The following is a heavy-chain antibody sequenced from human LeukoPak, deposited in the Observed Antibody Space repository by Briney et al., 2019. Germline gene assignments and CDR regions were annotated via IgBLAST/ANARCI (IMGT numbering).Heavy chain of an antibody. CDR3: ARQVEMATVNNWFDP. Sequence: GESLKISCKGSGYSFTSYWIGWVRQMPGKGLEWMGIIYPGDSDTRCSPSFQGQVTISADKSISTAYLQWSSLKASDTAMYYCARQVEMATVNNWFDPWGQGTLVTVSS. J-gene: IGHJ5*02. CDR1: GYSFTSYW. CDR2: IYPGDSDT. V-gene: IGHV5-51*01. D-gene: IGHD5-24*01.